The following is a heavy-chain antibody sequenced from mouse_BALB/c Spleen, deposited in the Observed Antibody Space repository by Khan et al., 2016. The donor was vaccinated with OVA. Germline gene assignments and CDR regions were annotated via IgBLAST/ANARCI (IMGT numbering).Heavy chain of an antibody. J-gene: IGHJ4*01. D-gene: IGHD2-10*01. CDR2: INTYTGEP. V-gene: IGHV9-3-1*01. CDR1: GYTFISFG. CDR3: ARPPYFSYTLDY. Sequence: QIQLVQSGPELKKPGETVKISCKASGYTFISFGMNWVKQSPGKALKWMGWINTYTGEPTYADDFKGRFAFSLETSASTAYLQINNLKNEDTATYFCARPPYFSYTLDYWGKGTSVTVSS.